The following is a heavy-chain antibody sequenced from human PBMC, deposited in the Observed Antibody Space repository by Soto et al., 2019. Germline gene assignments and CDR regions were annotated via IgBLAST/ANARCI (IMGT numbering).Heavy chain of an antibody. CDR3: ARVSSGSYYNGDY. Sequence: QVQLVESGGGVVQPGRSLRLSCAASGFTFSSYAMHWVRQAPGKGLEWVAVISYDGSNKYYADSVKGRVTISRDNSKNTLYLQMNSLRAEDTAVYYCARVSSGSYYNGDYWGQGTLVTVSS. V-gene: IGHV3-30-3*01. J-gene: IGHJ4*02. CDR1: GFTFSSYA. D-gene: IGHD3-10*01. CDR2: ISYDGSNK.